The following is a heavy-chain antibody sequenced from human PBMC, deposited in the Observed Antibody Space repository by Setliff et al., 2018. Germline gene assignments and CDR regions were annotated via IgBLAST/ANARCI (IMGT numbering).Heavy chain of an antibody. D-gene: IGHD1-26*01. V-gene: IGHV4-38-2*02. J-gene: IGHJ4*02. CDR3: ASMGATAYYFDY. CDR1: GDSISSTYH. CDR2: IYHSGNT. Sequence: PSETLSLTCNVSGDSISSTYHWGWIRQSPGKGLEWIGTIYHSGNTYYNPSLNSRLTISVDTSKNQFSLKLSSVTAADTAVYYCASMGATAYYFDYWGQGTLVTVSS.